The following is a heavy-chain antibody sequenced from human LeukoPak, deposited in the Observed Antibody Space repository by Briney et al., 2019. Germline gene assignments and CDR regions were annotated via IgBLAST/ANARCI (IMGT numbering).Heavy chain of an antibody. CDR2: ISSSGSTI. CDR3: ARRRWLQGAFVI. Sequence: GGSLRISCAASGFTFSDYYRSWIRQAPGKGLEWVSYISSSGSTIYYADSVKGRFTISRDNAKNSLYLQMNSLRAEDTAVYYCARRRWLQGAFVIWGQGTMVTVSS. D-gene: IGHD5-24*01. J-gene: IGHJ3*02. V-gene: IGHV3-11*01. CDR1: GFTFSDYY.